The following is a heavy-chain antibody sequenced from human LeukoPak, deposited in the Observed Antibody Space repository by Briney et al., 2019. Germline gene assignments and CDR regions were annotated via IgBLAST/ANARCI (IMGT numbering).Heavy chain of an antibody. J-gene: IGHJ6*03. V-gene: IGHV3-30*18. CDR2: ISYDGSNK. Sequence: GGSLRLSCAASGFTFSSYGMHWVRQAPGKGLEWVAAISYDGSNKYYADSVKGRFTISRDNSKNTLYLQMNSLRAEDTAVYYCAKEGFFYDFWSGQYYYYYMDVWGKGTTVTVSS. D-gene: IGHD3-3*01. CDR1: GFTFSSYG. CDR3: AKEGFFYDFWSGQYYYYYMDV.